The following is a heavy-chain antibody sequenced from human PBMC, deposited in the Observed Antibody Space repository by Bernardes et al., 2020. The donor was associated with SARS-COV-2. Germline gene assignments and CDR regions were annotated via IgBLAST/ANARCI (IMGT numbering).Heavy chain of an antibody. V-gene: IGHV3-64*01. CDR3: ACLSVAGRFDY. Sequence: GGSLRLSCAVSGFTFSSYAMHWVRQAPGKGLEYVSAISNNGGSTFYANSVKGRFTISRDNSKNTPYLQMGSLRAEDMAVYYCACLSVAGRFDYWGQGTLVTVSS. CDR1: GFTFSSYA. J-gene: IGHJ4*02. CDR2: ISNNGGST. D-gene: IGHD6-19*01.